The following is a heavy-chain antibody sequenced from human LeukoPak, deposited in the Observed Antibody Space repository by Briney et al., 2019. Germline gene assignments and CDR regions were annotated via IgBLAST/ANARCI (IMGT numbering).Heavy chain of an antibody. Sequence: ASVKVSCEASGYTFTNYGISWVRQAPGQGLEWMGWIHIYRGNTNYAQKFQGRVTMTTDTSTSTVYMEVRGLRSDDTAMYYCARDVGITVADSFDPWGQGTLVTVSS. CDR1: GYTFTNYG. J-gene: IGHJ5*02. CDR2: IHIYRGNT. V-gene: IGHV1-18*01. CDR3: ARDVGITVADSFDP. D-gene: IGHD6-13*01.